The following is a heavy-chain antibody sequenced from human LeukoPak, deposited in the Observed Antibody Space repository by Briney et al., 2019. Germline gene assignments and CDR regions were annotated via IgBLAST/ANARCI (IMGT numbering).Heavy chain of an antibody. V-gene: IGHV4-34*01. CDR2: INHSGST. CDR1: GGSFSGYY. J-gene: IGHJ5*02. Sequence: SETLSLTCAVYGGSFSGYYWSWIRQPPGKGLEWIGEINHSGSTNYNPSLKSRVTISVDTSKNQFSLKLSSVTAADTAVYYCARVRPIVVVPAAPGWFDPWGQGTLVTVSS. D-gene: IGHD2-2*01. CDR3: ARVRPIVVVPAAPGWFDP.